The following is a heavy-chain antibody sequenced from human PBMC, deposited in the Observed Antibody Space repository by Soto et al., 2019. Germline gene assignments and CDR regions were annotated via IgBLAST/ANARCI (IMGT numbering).Heavy chain of an antibody. CDR1: GGSFSGYY. D-gene: IGHD6-19*01. Sequence: SETLSLTCAVYGGSFSGYYWSWIRQPPGKGLEWIGEINHSGSTNYNPSLKSRVTISVDTSKNQFSLKLSSVTAADTAVYYCARVQLPNWFDPWGQGTLVTVSS. J-gene: IGHJ5*02. V-gene: IGHV4-34*01. CDR2: INHSGST. CDR3: ARVQLPNWFDP.